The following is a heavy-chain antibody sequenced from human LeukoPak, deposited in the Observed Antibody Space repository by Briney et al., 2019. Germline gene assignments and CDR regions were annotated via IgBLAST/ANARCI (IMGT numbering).Heavy chain of an antibody. CDR2: ISSSSSTI. D-gene: IGHD3-10*01. Sequence: PGGSLRLSCAASGFTFSSYSMNWVRQAPGKGLEWVSYISSSSSTIYYADSVKGRFTISRDNAKNSLYLQMNSLRAEDTAVYYCAIGGFGELSGYWGQGTLVTVSS. V-gene: IGHV3-48*04. J-gene: IGHJ4*02. CDR1: GFTFSSYS. CDR3: AIGGFGELSGY.